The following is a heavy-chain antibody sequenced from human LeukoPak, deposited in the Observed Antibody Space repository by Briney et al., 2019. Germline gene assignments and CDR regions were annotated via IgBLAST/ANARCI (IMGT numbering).Heavy chain of an antibody. CDR3: ARGGAKVRGLSTGMDV. CDR1: GFTFRSYW. Sequence: PGGSLRLSCEVSGFTFRSYWMYWVRQAPGKGLVWVSQINSPGDNTTHADSVEGRFTISRDNAKNTLYLQMNNLRGDDTAFYYCARGGAKVRGLSTGMDVWGRGTTVTVSS. V-gene: IGHV3-74*01. CDR2: INSPGDNT. D-gene: IGHD3-10*01. J-gene: IGHJ6*04.